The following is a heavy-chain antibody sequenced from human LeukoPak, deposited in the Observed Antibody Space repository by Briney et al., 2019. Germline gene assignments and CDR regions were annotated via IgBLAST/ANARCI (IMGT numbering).Heavy chain of an antibody. CDR2: INHSGST. CDR1: GGSFSGYY. J-gene: IGHJ4*02. Sequence: SETLSLTCAVYGGSFSGYYWSWIRQPPGKGLEWIGEINHSGSTNYNPSLKSRVTISVDTSKNQFSLKLSSVTAADTAVYYCARGRGHDFDYWGQGTLVTVPS. CDR3: ARGRGHDFDY. V-gene: IGHV4-34*01.